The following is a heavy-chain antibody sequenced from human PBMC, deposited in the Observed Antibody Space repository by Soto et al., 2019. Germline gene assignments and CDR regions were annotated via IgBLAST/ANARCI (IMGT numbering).Heavy chain of an antibody. CDR3: VRERKVAWELQQFDS. D-gene: IGHD1-26*01. CDR1: GGSITTTSYY. CDR2: IFYGGST. J-gene: IGHJ4*01. V-gene: IGHV4-39*02. Sequence: PSETLSLTCTVSGGSITTTSYYWGWIRHPPGKGLEWIGSIFYGGSTYYNPSLESRVTISVDTSKNQFSLKLNSVTAADTAMFYCVRERKVAWELQQFDSWGQGAVVTVST.